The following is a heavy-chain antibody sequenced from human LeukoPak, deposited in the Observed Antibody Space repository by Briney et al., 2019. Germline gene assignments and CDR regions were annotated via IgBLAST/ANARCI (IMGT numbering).Heavy chain of an antibody. CDR1: GFTFSSYG. CDR2: IWYDGSDK. D-gene: IGHD3-22*01. CDR3: ARDRYYDSSGYYYWYFDL. V-gene: IGHV3-33*01. Sequence: GRSLRLSCAASGFTFSSYGMHWVRQAPGKGLEWVAVIWYDGSDKYYADSVEGRFTISRDNSKNTLYLQMNSLRAEDTAVYYCARDRYYDSSGYYYWYFDLWGRGTLVTVSS. J-gene: IGHJ2*01.